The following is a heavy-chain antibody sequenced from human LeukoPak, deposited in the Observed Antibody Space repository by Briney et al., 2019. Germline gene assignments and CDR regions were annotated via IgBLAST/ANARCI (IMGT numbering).Heavy chain of an antibody. CDR1: GYTFTSYY. D-gene: IGHD4-17*01. J-gene: IGHJ3*02. Sequence: ASVKVSCKASGYTFTSYYMHWVRQAPGQGLEWMGIINPSGGSTSYAQKFQGRVTMTRDTSTSTVYMELSSLRSEDTAVYYCARDPGGDLYHDAFDIWGPGTMVTVSS. CDR2: INPSGGST. CDR3: ARDPGGDLYHDAFDI. V-gene: IGHV1-46*03.